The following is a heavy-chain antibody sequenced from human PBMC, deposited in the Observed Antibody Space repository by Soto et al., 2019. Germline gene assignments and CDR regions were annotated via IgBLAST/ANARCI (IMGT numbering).Heavy chain of an antibody. J-gene: IGHJ5*02. CDR3: AGADYYGAVSYWRYSWFDP. V-gene: IGHV1-69*01. CDR1: GGTFSSYA. Sequence: QVQLVQSGAEVKKPGSSVKVSCKASGGTFSSYAISWARQAPGQGLEWMGGIIPIFGTANYAQKFQGRVTIAAYESTSTAYMELSSLRSEDTAVYYWAGADYYGAVSYWRYSWFDPWGQGTLVTVSS. CDR2: IIPIFGTA. D-gene: IGHD3-10*01.